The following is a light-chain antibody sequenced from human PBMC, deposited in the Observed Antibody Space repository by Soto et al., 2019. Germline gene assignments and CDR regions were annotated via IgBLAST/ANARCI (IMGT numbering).Light chain of an antibody. V-gene: IGKV3-15*01. CDR2: GES. Sequence: EIVLTQSPATLTESPGERVTLSCRASQSVDINVAWYQQKPGQAPRLLIYGESTRATDMPGRFSGRGAGAEFTLTISSLQSEDFAVYYCQQFGTPPWTFGQGTKVDI. J-gene: IGKJ1*01. CDR1: QSVDIN. CDR3: QQFGTPPWT.